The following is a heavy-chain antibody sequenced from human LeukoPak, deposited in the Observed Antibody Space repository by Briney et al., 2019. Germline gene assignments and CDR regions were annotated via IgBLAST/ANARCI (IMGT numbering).Heavy chain of an antibody. CDR1: GVTASSNY. V-gene: IGHV3-53*01. CDR3: ASSRGSYLNDAFDI. J-gene: IGHJ3*02. Sequence: PGGALRLSCAASGVTASSNYMSWVRQAPGKGLEWVSVIYSGGSTYYADSVKGRFTISRDNSKNTLYLQMNSLRAEDTAVYYCASSRGSYLNDAFDIWGQGTMVTVSS. CDR2: IYSGGST. D-gene: IGHD1-26*01.